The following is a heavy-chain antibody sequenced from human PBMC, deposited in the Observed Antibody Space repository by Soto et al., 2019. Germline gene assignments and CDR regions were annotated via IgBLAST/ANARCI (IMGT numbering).Heavy chain of an antibody. D-gene: IGHD2-15*01. V-gene: IGHV3-23*01. Sequence: GGSLRLSCAASGFTFSSYAMSWVRQAPGKGLEWVSAISGSGGSTYYADSVKGRFTISRDNSKNTLYLQMNSLRAEDTAVYYWAKDVVVVVAAIHDAFDIWGQGTMVTVSS. CDR1: GFTFSSYA. J-gene: IGHJ3*02. CDR2: ISGSGGST. CDR3: AKDVVVVVAAIHDAFDI.